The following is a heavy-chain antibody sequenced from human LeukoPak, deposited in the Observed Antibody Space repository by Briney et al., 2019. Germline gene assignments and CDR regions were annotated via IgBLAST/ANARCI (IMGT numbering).Heavy chain of an antibody. V-gene: IGHV3-53*01. D-gene: IGHD1-26*01. J-gene: IGHJ4*02. CDR1: GIAVTGNY. CDR3: AIAQSWDELFDS. CDR2: ISINTDT. Sequence: GGSLRLSCAASGIAVTGNYMSWVRQPPGKGLEWVSFISINTDTFYADSVRGRFTISRDSSENALFLQMNSLRDEDSAVYYCAIAQSWDELFDSWGQGTLVTVSS.